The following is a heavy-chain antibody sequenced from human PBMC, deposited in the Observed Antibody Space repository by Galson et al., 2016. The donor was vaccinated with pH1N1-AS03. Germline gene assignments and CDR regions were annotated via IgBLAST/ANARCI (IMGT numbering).Heavy chain of an antibody. D-gene: IGHD2-15*01. V-gene: IGHV4-59*08. Sequence: LTCTVSGGSVNGYYWTWIRQPPGKGLEWIGQIFYIGDTLYTPSLRGRVTMSVDTSKNQLPLRLSSVTAADTAVYYCGRHLRSSYSMDVWGQGTTVTVSS. CDR1: GGSVNGYY. J-gene: IGHJ6*02. CDR2: IFYIGDT. CDR3: GRHLRSSYSMDV.